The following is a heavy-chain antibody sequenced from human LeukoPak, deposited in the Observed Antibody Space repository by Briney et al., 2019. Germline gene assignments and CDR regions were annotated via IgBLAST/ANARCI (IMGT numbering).Heavy chain of an antibody. J-gene: IGHJ4*02. CDR1: GGTFSSYA. CDR3: AREEDCSSSSCWPSDY. Sequence: SVKVSCKASGGTFSSYAISWVRQAPGQGLEWMGRIIPIFGIANYAQNFQGRVTITTDESTRTAYMELSSLRSEDTAVYYCAREEDCSSSSCWPSDYWGQGTLVTVSS. V-gene: IGHV1-69*05. CDR2: IIPIFGIA. D-gene: IGHD2-2*01.